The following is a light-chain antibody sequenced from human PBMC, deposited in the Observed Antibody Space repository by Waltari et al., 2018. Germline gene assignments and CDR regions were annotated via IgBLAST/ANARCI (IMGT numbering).Light chain of an antibody. CDR1: QSISSW. CDR3: QQYNTYSWLS. Sequence: DIQMTQSPSTLSASLGDRVTITSRASQSISSWLAWYLQKPGKAPKLLIFKASTLKTGVPSRFSGGGSGTEFTLTISSLQPDDFATYYCQQYNTYSWLSFGGGTKVEIK. V-gene: IGKV1-5*03. CDR2: KAS. J-gene: IGKJ4*01.